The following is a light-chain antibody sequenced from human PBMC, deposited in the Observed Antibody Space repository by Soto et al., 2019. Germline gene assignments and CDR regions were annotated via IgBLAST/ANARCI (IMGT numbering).Light chain of an antibody. CDR3: QQYGSSPKYT. Sequence: EIVVTQSPGTLSLSAGERATLSCRASQSISSNYLAWYQQKPDQAPRLLIFATSSRATGIPDRFSGRGSGTDCTLTISRLEPEDSGIYYCQQYGSSPKYTFGQGTKLEIK. CDR2: ATS. V-gene: IGKV3-20*01. J-gene: IGKJ2*01. CDR1: QSISSNY.